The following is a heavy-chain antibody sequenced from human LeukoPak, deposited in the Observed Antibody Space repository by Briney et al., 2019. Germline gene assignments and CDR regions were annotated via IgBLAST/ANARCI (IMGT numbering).Heavy chain of an antibody. J-gene: IGHJ6*02. D-gene: IGHD3-9*01. CDR2: IYYSGST. CDR1: GGSISSGGYY. V-gene: IGHV4-39*01. CDR3: ARGPLRYFMDV. Sequence: SETLSLTCTVSGGSISSGGYYWGWLRQHPGKGLEWFGYIYYSGSTYYNPSLKSRATISGDTSKHQFYLKLNSVTAADTAVYYAARGPLRYFMDVWGQGTTVTVSS.